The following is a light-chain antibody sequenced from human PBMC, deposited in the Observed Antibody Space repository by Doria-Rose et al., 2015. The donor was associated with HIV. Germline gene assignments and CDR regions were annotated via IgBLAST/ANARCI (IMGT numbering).Light chain of an antibody. CDR3: HQYGASWT. J-gene: IGKJ1*01. Sequence: TQSPGTLSLSPGEGATLSCRASQSFSSTYLAWYGQKPCQAPSLLIYDESTRATGIPDRFSASGSGTDCTLTSNRLEPEDVALYYCHQYGASWTFGQGAKVEI. CDR1: QSFSSTY. V-gene: IGKV3-20*01. CDR2: DES.